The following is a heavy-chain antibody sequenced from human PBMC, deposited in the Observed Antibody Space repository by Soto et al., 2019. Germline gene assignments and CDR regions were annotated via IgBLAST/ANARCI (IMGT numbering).Heavy chain of an antibody. CDR2: IYYSGST. CDR3: ARDSSGYSYLGY. Sequence: QVQLQESGPGLVTPSKTLSLTCTVSGGSISSGGYYWSWIRQHRGKGLEWIGYIYYSGSTYYNPSLKSRVTIAVDTSKNQFSLKLSSVTDADTAVYYCARDSSGYSYLGYWGQGTLVTVSS. V-gene: IGHV4-31*03. J-gene: IGHJ4*02. D-gene: IGHD3-22*01. CDR1: GGSISSGGYY.